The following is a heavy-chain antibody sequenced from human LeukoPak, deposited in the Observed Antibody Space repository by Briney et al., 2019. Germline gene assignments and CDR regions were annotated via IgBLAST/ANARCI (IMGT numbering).Heavy chain of an antibody. Sequence: PGGSLRLSCAASGFTFSSYAMSWVRQAPGKGLEWVSAISGSGGSTYYADSVKGRFTISRDNAKNSLYLQMNSLRAEDTAVYYCARDRVGENAFDIWGQGTMVTVSS. CDR3: ARDRVGENAFDI. CDR1: GFTFSSYA. V-gene: IGHV3-23*01. D-gene: IGHD3-10*01. J-gene: IGHJ3*02. CDR2: ISGSGGST.